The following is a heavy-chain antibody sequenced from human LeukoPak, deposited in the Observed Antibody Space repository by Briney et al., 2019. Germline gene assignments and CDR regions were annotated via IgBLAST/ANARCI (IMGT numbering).Heavy chain of an antibody. CDR2: IIPILGIA. J-gene: IGHJ4*02. D-gene: IGHD3-22*01. Sequence: SVKVSCKASGGTFSSYAISWVRQAPGQGLEWMGRIIPILGIANYAQKFQGRVTITADKSTSTAYMELSSLRSEDTAVYYCARSDYYDSSGYYHVPDYWGQGALVTVSS. CDR1: GGTFSSYA. CDR3: ARSDYYDSSGYYHVPDY. V-gene: IGHV1-69*04.